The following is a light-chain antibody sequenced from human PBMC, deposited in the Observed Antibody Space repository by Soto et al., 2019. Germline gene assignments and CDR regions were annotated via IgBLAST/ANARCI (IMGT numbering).Light chain of an antibody. V-gene: IGKV3-15*01. J-gene: IGKJ2*01. CDR2: GAS. CDR3: QQYNNWPPRT. CDR1: QSVSTD. Sequence: EIVMTQSPATLSVSLGERATLSCRASQSVSTDLAWYQQKPGQAPRLLIYGASTRATGIPARFSGSGSGTEFTLTISSLQSEGFAVYYCQQYNNWPPRTFGQGTKLEIK.